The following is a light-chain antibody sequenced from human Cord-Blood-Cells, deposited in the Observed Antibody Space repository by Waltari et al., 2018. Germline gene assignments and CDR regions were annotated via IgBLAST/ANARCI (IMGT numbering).Light chain of an antibody. J-gene: IGKJ1*01. Sequence: DLQMTQSPSSLSASVGASSTITCRASQSISIYLNWYQQKTWKAPNPLIFAASSLQSGVPSRFSGSGSGTDFTLTISSLQPEDFATYYCQQSYSTPGKFGQGTKVEIK. CDR3: QQSYSTPGK. CDR2: AAS. V-gene: IGKV1-39*01. CDR1: QSISIY.